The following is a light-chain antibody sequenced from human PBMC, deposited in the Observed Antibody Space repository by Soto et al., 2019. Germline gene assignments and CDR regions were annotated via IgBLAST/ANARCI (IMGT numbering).Light chain of an antibody. CDR1: QDMSNY. V-gene: IGKV1-9*01. CDR2: VAS. J-gene: IGKJ4*01. CDR3: QQLDSYPLT. Sequence: DIELTQSRSFLSASVGDRVTITCRASQDMSNYLAWYQQKPGEAPNLLIYVASTLQNGVPSRFSGSGSGTEFTLTISSLQPEDSATYYCQQLDSYPLTFGGGTKVDIK.